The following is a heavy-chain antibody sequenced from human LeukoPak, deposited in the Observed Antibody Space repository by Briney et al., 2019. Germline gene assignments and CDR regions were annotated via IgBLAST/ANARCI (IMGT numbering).Heavy chain of an antibody. Sequence: PSETLSLTCTVSGGSISSGDYYWSWIRQPPGKGLEWIGYIYYSGSTYYNPSLKSRVTISADTSKNQFSLKLSSVTAADTAVYYCARVEATDSGSYYLHFDYWGQGTLVTVSS. CDR2: IYYSGST. CDR1: GGSISSGDYY. CDR3: ARVEATDSGSYYLHFDY. V-gene: IGHV4-30-4*08. J-gene: IGHJ4*02. D-gene: IGHD1-26*01.